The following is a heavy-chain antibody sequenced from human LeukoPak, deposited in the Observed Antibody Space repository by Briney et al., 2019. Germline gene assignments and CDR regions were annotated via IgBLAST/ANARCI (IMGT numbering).Heavy chain of an antibody. V-gene: IGHV4-39*07. CDR1: GGSISSGGYY. CDR3: ARGRPTLRYFDWPYYYYGMDV. D-gene: IGHD3-9*01. CDR2: INHSGST. Sequence: SETLSLTCTVSGGSISSGGYYWSWIRQPPGKGLEWIGEINHSGSTNYNPSLKSRVTISVDTSKNQFSLKLSSVTAADTAVYYCARGRPTLRYFDWPYYYYGMDVWGQGTTVTVSS. J-gene: IGHJ6*02.